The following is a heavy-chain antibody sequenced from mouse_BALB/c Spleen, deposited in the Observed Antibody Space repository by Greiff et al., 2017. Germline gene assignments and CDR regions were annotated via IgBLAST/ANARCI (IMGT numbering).Heavy chain of an antibody. CDR1: GFTFSSYT. D-gene: IGHD2-4*01. CDR3: ARHEDYDYPFAY. V-gene: IGHV5-12-2*01. Sequence: EVQLVESGGGLVQPGGSLKLSCAASGFTFSSYTMSWVRQTPEKRLEWVAYISNGGGSTYYPDTVKGRFTISRDNAKNTLYLQMSSLKSEDTAMYYCARHEDYDYPFAYWGQGTLVTVSA. CDR2: ISNGGGST. J-gene: IGHJ3*01.